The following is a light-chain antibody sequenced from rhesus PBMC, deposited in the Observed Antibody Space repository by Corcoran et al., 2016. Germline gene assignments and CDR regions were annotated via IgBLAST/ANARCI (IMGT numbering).Light chain of an antibody. CDR3: QHGYGTPFT. CDR2: KAS. Sequence: IQMTQSPSSLSASVGDRVTITCRASENFYNYLNWFQQKPGKDPKPLIYKASTLQSGVPSRFSASGSGADYTFTISGMQPEDVATDYCQHGYGTPFTFGPGTKLHIK. CDR1: ENFYNY. J-gene: IGKJ3*01. V-gene: IGKV1-74*01.